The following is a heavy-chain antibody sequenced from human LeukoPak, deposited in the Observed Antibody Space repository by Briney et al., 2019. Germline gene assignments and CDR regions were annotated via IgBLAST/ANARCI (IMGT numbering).Heavy chain of an antibody. CDR2: IYYSGST. Sequence: SETLSLTCTVSGGSISNYYWSWIRQPPGKGLEWIAYIYYSGSTNYNPSLKSRVTISVDTSKNQFSLKLSSVTAADTAVYYCARTPGRGGFDYWGQGTLVTVSS. J-gene: IGHJ4*02. CDR3: ARTPGRGGFDY. D-gene: IGHD3-10*01. CDR1: GGSISNYY. V-gene: IGHV4-59*01.